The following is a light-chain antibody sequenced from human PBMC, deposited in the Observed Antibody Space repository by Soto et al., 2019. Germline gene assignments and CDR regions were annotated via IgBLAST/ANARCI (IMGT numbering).Light chain of an antibody. Sequence: EIVLTQSPAILSVSPGERATLSCRASQRVSSNLAWYQQKPGQAPRLLIYGASTRATGIPARFSGSGSGTEFTLTISSLQSEDFAVYYCQQYNNWPLWTFGQGTKVDIK. V-gene: IGKV3-15*01. CDR2: GAS. CDR3: QQYNNWPLWT. CDR1: QRVSSN. J-gene: IGKJ1*01.